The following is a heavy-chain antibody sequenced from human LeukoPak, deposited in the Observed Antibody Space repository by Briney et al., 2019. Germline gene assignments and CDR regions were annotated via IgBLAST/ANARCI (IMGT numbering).Heavy chain of an antibody. CDR3: ARPPYYGSYGMDV. Sequence: PSETLPLTCTVSGGSIRSSSYYWGWIRQPPGKGLEWIGSIYYSGSTYYNPSLKSRVTISVDTSKNQFSLKLSSVTAADTAVYYCARPPYYGSYGMDVWGQGTTVTVSS. D-gene: IGHD3-10*01. J-gene: IGHJ6*02. V-gene: IGHV4-39*01. CDR1: GGSIRSSSYY. CDR2: IYYSGST.